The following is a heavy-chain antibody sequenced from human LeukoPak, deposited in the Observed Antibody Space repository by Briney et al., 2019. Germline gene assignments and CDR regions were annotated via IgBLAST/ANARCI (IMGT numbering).Heavy chain of an antibody. CDR2: IKADGGEK. Sequence: PGRSLRLSCAASGFTFSTYWMNWFRQTPGEGLGWVAKIKADGGEKDHVASVKGRFTISRDNDQNSLYLQINSLRAEDTAVYYCARDYFNCSSTSCQSYYYYYYMDVWGKGTTVTVSS. CDR3: ARDYFNCSSTSCQSYYYYYYMDV. D-gene: IGHD2-2*01. CDR1: GFTFSTYW. V-gene: IGHV3-7*01. J-gene: IGHJ6*03.